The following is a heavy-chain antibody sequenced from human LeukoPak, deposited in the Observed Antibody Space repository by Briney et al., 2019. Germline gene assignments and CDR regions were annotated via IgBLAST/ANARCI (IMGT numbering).Heavy chain of an antibody. CDR2: IRQDGSER. V-gene: IGHV3-7*01. CDR3: AGLITVAGDIDY. Sequence: GGSLRLSCAASGFTLGTYWMSWVRQAPGKGLEWVATIRQDGSERFYVDSVKGRFTVSRDNAKNSLYLQTNSLRAEDTAVYYCAGLITVAGDIDYWGQGTLVTVSS. J-gene: IGHJ4*02. CDR1: GFTLGTYW. D-gene: IGHD6-19*01.